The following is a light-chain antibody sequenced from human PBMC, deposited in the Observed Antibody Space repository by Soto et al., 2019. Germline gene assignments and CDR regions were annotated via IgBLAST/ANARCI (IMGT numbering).Light chain of an antibody. CDR3: CSYAGSYNLH. CDR1: SNDVGGYNH. Sequence: QSALTQPRSVSGSPGQSVTISCTGTSNDVGGYNHVSWYQQRPGKAPKLIIYDVTKWPSGVPDRFSGSKSGNTASLTISGLQAEDEADYYCCSYAGSYNLHFGGGTQLTVL. J-gene: IGLJ2*01. CDR2: DVT. V-gene: IGLV2-11*01.